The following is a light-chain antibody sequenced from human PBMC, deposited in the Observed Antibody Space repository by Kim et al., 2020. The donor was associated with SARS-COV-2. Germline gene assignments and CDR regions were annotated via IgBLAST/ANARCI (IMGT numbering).Light chain of an antibody. CDR3: QQSHSTPPYT. CDR1: QSSSRY. V-gene: IGKV1-39*01. Sequence: DIQMTQSPSSLSASVGDRVTITCRTSQSSSRYLNWYQQKPAKDPKLLIYAASSLESGVPSRFSGSGSGTDFTLTISSLQPEDFATYYCQQSHSTPPYTFGQGTKLEI. CDR2: AAS. J-gene: IGKJ2*01.